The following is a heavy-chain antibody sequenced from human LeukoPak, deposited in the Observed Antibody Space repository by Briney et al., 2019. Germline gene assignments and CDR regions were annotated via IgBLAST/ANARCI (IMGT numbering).Heavy chain of an antibody. J-gene: IGHJ4*02. V-gene: IGHV3-64*01. Sequence: GGSLRLSCAASGFTFSIYAMHWVRQAPGKGLEYVSAISSNGGSTYYANSVKGRFTISRDNSKNTLYLQMGSLRAEDMAVYYCAGVGSSGWYGYWGQGTLVTVSS. D-gene: IGHD6-19*01. CDR1: GFTFSIYA. CDR2: ISSNGGST. CDR3: AGVGSSGWYGY.